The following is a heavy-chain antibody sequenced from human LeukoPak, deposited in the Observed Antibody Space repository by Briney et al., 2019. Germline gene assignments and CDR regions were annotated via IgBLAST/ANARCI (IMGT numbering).Heavy chain of an antibody. V-gene: IGHV7-4-1*02. D-gene: IGHD5-18*01. Sequence: ASVKVSCKTSGYTFTSYAISRVRQAPGQGLEWMGWINTNTGNPTYAQGFAGRYVFSLDTSVSTAYLQISGLKADDTAVYYCGRDPKLGIRGYTYGYIDSWGQGTLVTVSS. CDR1: GYTFTSYA. J-gene: IGHJ4*02. CDR3: GRDPKLGIRGYTYGYIDS. CDR2: INTNTGNP.